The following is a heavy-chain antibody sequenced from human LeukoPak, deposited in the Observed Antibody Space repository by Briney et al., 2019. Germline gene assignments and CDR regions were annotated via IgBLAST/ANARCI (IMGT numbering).Heavy chain of an antibody. CDR2: IKQDGSEK. CDR1: GFTFSSYS. CDR3: ARETPDSSGWD. Sequence: GGSLRLSCAASGFTFSSYSMNWVRQAPGKGLEWVANIKQDGSEKNYVDSVKGRFTISRDNAKNSLSLQMNSLRAEDTAVYYCARETPDSSGWDWGQGTLVTVSS. D-gene: IGHD6-19*01. V-gene: IGHV3-7*01. J-gene: IGHJ4*02.